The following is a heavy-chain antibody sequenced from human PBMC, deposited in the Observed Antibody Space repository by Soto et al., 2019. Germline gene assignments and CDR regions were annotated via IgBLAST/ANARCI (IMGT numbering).Heavy chain of an antibody. V-gene: IGHV3-66*01. J-gene: IGHJ3*02. Sequence: EVQLVESGGGLVQPGGSLRLSCAASGFTVSSNYMSWVRQAPGKGLEWGSVIYSGGSTYYADSVKGRFTISRDNYKNTLYLQMNSLRAEDSGVYYCARDFVGGDAFDIWGQGTMVTVSS. CDR1: GFTVSSNY. D-gene: IGHD1-26*01. CDR2: IYSGGST. CDR3: ARDFVGGDAFDI.